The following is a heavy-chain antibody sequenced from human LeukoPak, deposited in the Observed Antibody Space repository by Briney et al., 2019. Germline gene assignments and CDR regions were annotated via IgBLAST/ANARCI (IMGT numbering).Heavy chain of an antibody. CDR2: ISGSGGST. D-gene: IGHD5-24*01. CDR3: AKDWAGSDKRYYFDY. Sequence: TGGSLRLSCAASGFTLSSYAMSWVRQAPGKGLEWVSAISGSGGSTYYADSVKGRFTISRDNSKNTLYLQMNSLRAEDTAVYYCAKDWAGSDKRYYFDYWGQGTLVTVSS. CDR1: GFTLSSYA. V-gene: IGHV3-23*01. J-gene: IGHJ4*02.